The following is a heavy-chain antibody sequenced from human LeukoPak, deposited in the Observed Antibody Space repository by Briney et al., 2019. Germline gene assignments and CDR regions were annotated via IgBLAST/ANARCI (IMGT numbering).Heavy chain of an antibody. V-gene: IGHV3-21*01. D-gene: IGHD3-3*01. Sequence: PGGSLRLSCAASGFTFSSYWMSWVRQAPGKGLEWVSSISSSSSYMYYADSVKGRFTISRDNAKNSLYLQMNSLRAGDTAVYFCAKRRGYYLDYWGQGTLVTVSS. CDR3: AKRRGYYLDY. CDR1: GFTFSSYW. CDR2: ISSSSSYM. J-gene: IGHJ4*02.